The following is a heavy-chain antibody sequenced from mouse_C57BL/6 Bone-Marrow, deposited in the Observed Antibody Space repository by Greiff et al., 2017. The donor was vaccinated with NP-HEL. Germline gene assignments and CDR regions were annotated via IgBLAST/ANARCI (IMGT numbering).Heavy chain of an antibody. Sequence: VQLQQPGAELVRPGTSVKLSCKASGYTFTSYWMHWVKQRPGQGLEWIGVIDPSDSYTNYNQKFKGKATLTVDKSSSTAYMQLSSLTSEDSAVYYFARVYYYGSSFFDYWGQGTTLTVSS. V-gene: IGHV1-59*01. CDR2: IDPSDSYT. CDR3: ARVYYYGSSFFDY. D-gene: IGHD1-1*01. CDR1: GYTFTSYW. J-gene: IGHJ2*01.